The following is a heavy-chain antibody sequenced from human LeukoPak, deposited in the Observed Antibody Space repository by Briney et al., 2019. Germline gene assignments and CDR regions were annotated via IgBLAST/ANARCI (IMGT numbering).Heavy chain of an antibody. J-gene: IGHJ4*02. CDR2: ISSSSSYI. D-gene: IGHD6-19*01. CDR1: GFTFSSDS. V-gene: IGHV3-21*01. CDR3: ARGPIAVAGGKFDY. Sequence: GGSLRLSCAASGFTFSSDSMNWVRQAPGKGLEWVSSISSSSSYIYYADSVKGRFTISRDNAKNSLYLQMNSLRAEDTAVYYCARGPIAVAGGKFDYWGQGTLVTVSS.